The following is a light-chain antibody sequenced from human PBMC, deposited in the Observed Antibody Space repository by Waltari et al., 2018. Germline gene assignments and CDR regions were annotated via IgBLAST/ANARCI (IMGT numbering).Light chain of an antibody. CDR3: HQYNDGPPFN. J-gene: IGKJ2*01. Sequence: EIVLTQSPGTLSLSPGERATLSCRASQSVSSSYLAWYQQKPGQAPRLLIYGASSRATGIPDRFSGSGSGTDFTLTISSLQSEDFAVYYCHQYNDGPPFNFGQGTKLEIK. V-gene: IGKV3-20*01. CDR1: QSVSSSY. CDR2: GAS.